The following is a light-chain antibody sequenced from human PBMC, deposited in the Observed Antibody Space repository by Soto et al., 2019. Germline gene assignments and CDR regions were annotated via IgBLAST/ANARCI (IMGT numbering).Light chain of an antibody. J-gene: IGKJ4*01. V-gene: IGKV3-11*01. CDR1: QSISSF. CDR3: QQLSNWPLT. CDR2: DSS. Sequence: EIVLTQSPATLSSSAGERATRSCRASQSISSFLAWYQQKPGQAPRLLIYDSSNRATGIPARFSGSGSGTDLTLTISSLGPEDFAVDYCQQLSNWPLTFGGGTKVE.